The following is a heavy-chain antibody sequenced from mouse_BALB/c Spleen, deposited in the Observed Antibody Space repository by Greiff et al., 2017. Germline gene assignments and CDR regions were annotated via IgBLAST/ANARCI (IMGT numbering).Heavy chain of an antibody. V-gene: IGHV5-15*02. J-gene: IGHJ4*01. D-gene: IGHD2-3*01. CDR1: GFTFSDYG. CDR3: ARALMTSYAMDY. CDR2: ISNLAYSI. Sequence: EVQGVESGGGLVQPGGSRKLSCAASGFTFSDYGMAWVRQAPGKGPEWVAFISNLAYSIYYADTVTGRFTISRENAKNTLYLEMSSLRSEDTAMYYCARALMTSYAMDYWGQGTSVTVSS.